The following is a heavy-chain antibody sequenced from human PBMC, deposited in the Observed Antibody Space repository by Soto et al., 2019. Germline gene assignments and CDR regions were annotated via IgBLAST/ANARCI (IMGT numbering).Heavy chain of an antibody. CDR1: GYTFTSYG. CDR2: ISAYNGNT. Sequence: ASVKVSCKASGYTFTSYGISWVRQAPGQGLERMGWISAYNGNTNYAQKLQGRVTMTTDTSTSTAYMELRSLRSDDTAVYYCARAEQKIGYCSSTSCSKDYWGQGTLVTVSS. D-gene: IGHD2-2*01. V-gene: IGHV1-18*01. CDR3: ARAEQKIGYCSSTSCSKDY. J-gene: IGHJ4*02.